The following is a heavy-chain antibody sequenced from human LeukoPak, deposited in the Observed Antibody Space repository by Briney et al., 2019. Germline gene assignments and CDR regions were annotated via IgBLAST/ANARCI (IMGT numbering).Heavy chain of an antibody. J-gene: IGHJ4*02. V-gene: IGHV3-11*01. Sequence: GGSLRLSCVASGFTFSDYYMSWIRQAPGKGLEWVSYISSSGSTIYYADSVKGRFTISRDNAKNSLYLQMNSLRVEDTAVYYCARDRDEWEIGTHFDYWGQGTLVTVSS. CDR2: ISSSGSTI. CDR3: ARDRDEWEIGTHFDY. D-gene: IGHD1-26*01. CDR1: GFTFSDYY.